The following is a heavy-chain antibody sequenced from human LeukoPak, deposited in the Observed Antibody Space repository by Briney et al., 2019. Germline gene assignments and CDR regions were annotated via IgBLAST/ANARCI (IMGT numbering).Heavy chain of an antibody. CDR2: IKPDGTEN. Sequence: GGSLRLSCAASGFTFGSFWMTWVRQAPGKGLEWIANIKPDGTENYYVDSVEGRFSISRDNAKNSLYLQMNGLRAEDTAVYYCAIQKADLITMIRGIIAFWGQGTLVTVSS. CDR1: GFTFGSFW. V-gene: IGHV3-7*01. D-gene: IGHD3-10*01. J-gene: IGHJ1*01. CDR3: AIQKADLITMIRGIIAF.